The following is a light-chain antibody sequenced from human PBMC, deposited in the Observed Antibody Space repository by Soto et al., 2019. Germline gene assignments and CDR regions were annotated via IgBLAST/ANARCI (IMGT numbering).Light chain of an antibody. CDR1: QSVSSN. CDR2: GAS. J-gene: IGKJ1*01. CDR3: QQYNNWPRT. V-gene: IGKV3-15*01. Sequence: EIVMTQSPATLSVSLGERATLSCRASQSVSSNLAWYQQKPGQAPRLLIYGASTRATGIPARFSGSGSGTEFTLTISSLQSEDFAVYYCQQYNNWPRTFG.